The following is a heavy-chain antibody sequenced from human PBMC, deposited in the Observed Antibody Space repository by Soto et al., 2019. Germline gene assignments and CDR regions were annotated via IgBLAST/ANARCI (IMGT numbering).Heavy chain of an antibody. CDR2: TNQDGSEK. J-gene: IGHJ6*02. CDR3: ARDHYPYDYPNYYYYYGMDV. CDR1: GFSGSDFW. V-gene: IGHV3-7*01. Sequence: GGAMRLSCAASGFSGSDFWVSWVRQGPGKGLEWWANTNQDGSEKYYVDSVKGRFTISRDNSKNTLYLQMNSLRAEDTAVYYCARDHYPYDYPNYYYYYGMDVWGQGTTVTVSS. D-gene: IGHD5-12*01.